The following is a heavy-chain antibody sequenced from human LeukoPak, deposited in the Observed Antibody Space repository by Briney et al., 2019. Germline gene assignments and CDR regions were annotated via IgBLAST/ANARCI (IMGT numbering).Heavy chain of an antibody. CDR1: GFTFSSYG. D-gene: IGHD5-12*01. V-gene: IGHV3-33*01. CDR2: IWYDRSNK. CDR3: AREAIVATIRGAFDI. Sequence: GGSLRLSCAASGFTFSSYGMHWVRQAPGKGLGWVAVIWYDRSNKYYADSVKGRFTISRDNSKNTLYLQMNSLRAEDTAVYYCAREAIVATIRGAFDIWGQGTMVTVSS. J-gene: IGHJ3*02.